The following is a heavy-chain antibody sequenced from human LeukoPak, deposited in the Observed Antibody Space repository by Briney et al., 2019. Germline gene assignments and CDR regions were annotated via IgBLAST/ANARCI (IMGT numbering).Heavy chain of an antibody. Sequence: ASVKVSCKASGGTFSSYAISWVRQAPGQALEWMGRIIPILGIANYAQKFQGRVTITADKSTCTAYMELSSLRSEDTAVYYCARESGPVQVRGVFDYWGQGTLVTVSS. CDR2: IIPILGIA. D-gene: IGHD3-10*01. CDR3: ARESGPVQVRGVFDY. J-gene: IGHJ4*02. CDR1: GGTFSSYA. V-gene: IGHV1-69*04.